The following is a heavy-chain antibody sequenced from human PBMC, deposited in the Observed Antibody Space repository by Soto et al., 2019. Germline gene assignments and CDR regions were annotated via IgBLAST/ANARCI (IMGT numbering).Heavy chain of an antibody. Sequence: GGSLRLSCAASGFTFSTSWMHWVRQAAGKGLVWVSRISDASTTNYADSVKGRFTISRDNAKNTLYLQMDSLTAEDTAVYYCARGPSGWFGYDYWGQGTLVTVSS. J-gene: IGHJ4*02. CDR3: ARGPSGWFGYDY. D-gene: IGHD6-19*01. V-gene: IGHV3-74*01. CDR1: GFTFSTSW. CDR2: ISDASTT.